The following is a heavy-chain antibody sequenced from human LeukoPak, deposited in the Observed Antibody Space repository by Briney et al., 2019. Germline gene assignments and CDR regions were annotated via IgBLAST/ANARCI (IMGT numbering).Heavy chain of an antibody. D-gene: IGHD2-2*02. J-gene: IGHJ4*02. CDR1: GGTFSGYA. CDR3: ARSRDSNTQSDY. CDR2: IIPIFGTA. Sequence: SVKVSCKASGGTFSGYAISWVRQAPGQGLEWMGGIIPIFGTANYAQKFQGRVTITADESTSIAYMELSSLRSEDTAVYYCARSRDSNTQSDYWGQGTMVTVSS. V-gene: IGHV1-69*01.